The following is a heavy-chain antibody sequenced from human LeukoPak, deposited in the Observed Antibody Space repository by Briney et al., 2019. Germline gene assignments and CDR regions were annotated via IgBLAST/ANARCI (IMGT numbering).Heavy chain of an antibody. V-gene: IGHV4-30-4*07. CDR2: IHYSGST. Sequence: SETLSLTCAVSGGSISSGDYSWSWIRQPPGKGLERIGYIHYSGSTNYKPSLKSRVAMSVDTSKNQFSLKLSSVTAADTAVYYCARLFAIRFDPWGQGILVTVSS. CDR3: ARLFAIRFDP. CDR1: GGSISSGDYS. J-gene: IGHJ5*02. D-gene: IGHD2-8*01.